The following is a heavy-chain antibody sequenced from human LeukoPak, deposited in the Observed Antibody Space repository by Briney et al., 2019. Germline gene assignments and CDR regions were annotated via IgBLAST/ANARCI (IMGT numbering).Heavy chain of an antibody. CDR2: ISSSGSGGST. D-gene: IGHD1-26*01. J-gene: IGHJ4*02. CDR3: AKGARVGALLTQD. V-gene: IGHV3-11*01. Sequence: GGSLRLSCAASGFTFSDYYMSWIRQAPGKGLEWVSYISSSGSGGSTYYADSVKGRFTISRDNSKNTLYLQMNSLRAEDTAVYYCAKGARVGALLTQDWGQGTLVTVSS. CDR1: GFTFSDYY.